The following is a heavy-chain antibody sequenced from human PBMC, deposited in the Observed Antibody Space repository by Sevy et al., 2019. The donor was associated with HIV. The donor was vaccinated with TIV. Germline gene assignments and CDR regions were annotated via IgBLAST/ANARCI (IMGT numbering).Heavy chain of an antibody. CDR3: TRATSYYDFWSGYYTGMPDY. V-gene: IGHV3-49*03. J-gene: IGHJ4*02. CDR1: GFTFGDYA. Sequence: GGSLRLSCTASGFTFGDYAMSWFRQAPGKGLGWVGFIRSKAYGGTTEYAASVKGRFTISRDDSKSIAYLQMDSLKTEDTAVYYCTRATSYYDFWSGYYTGMPDYWGQGTLVTVSS. D-gene: IGHD3-3*01. CDR2: IRSKAYGGTT.